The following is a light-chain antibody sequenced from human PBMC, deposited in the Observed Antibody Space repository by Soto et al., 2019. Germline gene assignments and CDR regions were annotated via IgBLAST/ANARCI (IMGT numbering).Light chain of an antibody. Sequence: ETVMTQSPATLSVSPGERATLSCRASQSVSTYLAWYQQKPGQAPRLLIYDVSNRATGIPARFSGSGSGTDFTLTISSLEPEDFAIYYCQQRSNWPRFTFGPGTKVDI. CDR3: QQRSNWPRFT. CDR2: DVS. J-gene: IGKJ3*01. CDR1: QSVSTY. V-gene: IGKV3-11*01.